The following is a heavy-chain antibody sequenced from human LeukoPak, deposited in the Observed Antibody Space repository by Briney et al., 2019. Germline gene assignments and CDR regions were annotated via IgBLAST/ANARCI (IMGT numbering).Heavy chain of an antibody. Sequence: GGSLRLSCAASRFTLSTYWMSWVRQAPGRGLEWVSSISSSGSVTYYADSVKGRFTVSKDNARNSLHLQMNNLAVEDTATYFCARGQPDSGGHYYSWYFDYWGQGTPVTVSS. V-gene: IGHV3-21*01. J-gene: IGHJ4*02. CDR3: ARGQPDSGGHYYSWYFDY. CDR2: ISSSGSVT. D-gene: IGHD3-22*01. CDR1: RFTLSTYW.